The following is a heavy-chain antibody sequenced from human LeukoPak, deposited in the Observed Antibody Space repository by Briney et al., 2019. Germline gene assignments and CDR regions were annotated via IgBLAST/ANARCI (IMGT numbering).Heavy chain of an antibody. D-gene: IGHD4-11*01. J-gene: IGHJ4*02. Sequence: KASETLSLTCTVSGGSISSSSYYWGWIRQPPGKGLEWIGSIYYSGSPYYNPSLKSRVTISVDTSKNQFSLNLSSVTAADTAVYYCAREDSNYFDYWGQGTLVTVSS. CDR2: IYYSGSP. CDR3: AREDSNYFDY. V-gene: IGHV4-39*07. CDR1: GGSISSSSYY.